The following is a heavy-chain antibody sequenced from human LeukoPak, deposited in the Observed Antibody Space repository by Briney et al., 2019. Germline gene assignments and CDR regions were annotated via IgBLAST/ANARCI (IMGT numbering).Heavy chain of an antibody. CDR3: ARGSTLSYYDFWSGYYTGSYYFDY. V-gene: IGHV3-74*01. CDR2: INSDGSST. J-gene: IGHJ4*02. CDR1: GFTFSSYW. D-gene: IGHD3-3*01. Sequence: GGSLRLSCAASGFTFSSYWMHWVRQAPGNGLVWVSRINSDGSSTSYADSVKGRFTISRDNAKNTLYLQMNSLRAEDTAVYYCARGSTLSYYDFWSGYYTGSYYFDYWGQGTLVTVSS.